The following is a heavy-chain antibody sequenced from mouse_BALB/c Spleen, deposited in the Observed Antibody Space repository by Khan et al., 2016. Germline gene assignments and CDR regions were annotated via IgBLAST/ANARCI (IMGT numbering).Heavy chain of an antibody. Sequence: VQLQASGPGLVQPSQSLSITCTVTGFSLTSYGVHWVRQSPGKGLEWLGVIWSGGSTDYNAAFISRLSISKDNSKSQVFFKMNSLQANDTAIYCCARNPYGSTYFDYWGQGTTLTVSS. D-gene: IGHD1-1*01. CDR2: IWSGGST. CDR3: ARNPYGSTYFDY. J-gene: IGHJ2*01. CDR1: GFSLTSYG. V-gene: IGHV2-2*02.